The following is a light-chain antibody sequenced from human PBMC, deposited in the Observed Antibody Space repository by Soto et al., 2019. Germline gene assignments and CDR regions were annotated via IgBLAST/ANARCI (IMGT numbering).Light chain of an antibody. CDR1: QNINIW. CDR3: QQYSNYRT. J-gene: IGKJ1*01. Sequence: DIQMTQSPSTLSASEGDRVTITCRASQNINIWLAWYQQKPGKAPKLLIYDASSLESGVPSRFSGSGPGTEFTLTISSLQPDDFATYYCQQYSNYRTFGQGTKVEI. V-gene: IGKV1-5*01. CDR2: DAS.